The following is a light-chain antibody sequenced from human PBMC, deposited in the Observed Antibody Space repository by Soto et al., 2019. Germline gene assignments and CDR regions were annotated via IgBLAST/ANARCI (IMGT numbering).Light chain of an antibody. Sequence: QSALTQPPSASGSPGQSVTISCTGTSSDVGGYNYVSWYQHHPDKAPKLIIYEVTKRPSGVPDRFSGSKSGNTASLTVSGLQAEDEADYYCCSYAGSSTVGVFGGGTKLTVL. CDR2: EVT. CDR3: CSYAGSSTVGV. V-gene: IGLV2-8*01. CDR1: SSDVGGYNY. J-gene: IGLJ3*02.